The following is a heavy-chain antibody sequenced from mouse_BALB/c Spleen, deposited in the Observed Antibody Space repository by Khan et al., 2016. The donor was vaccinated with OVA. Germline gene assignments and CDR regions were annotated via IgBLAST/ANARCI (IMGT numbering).Heavy chain of an antibody. CDR1: GYTFTDYI. J-gene: IGHJ3*01. CDR3: VRSGYGSFAY. CDR2: IYPDNGDT. Sequence: VQLKQSGPELVKPGASVKISCRSSGYTFTDYIMDWVMQSHGKSLEWIGYIYPDNGDTGYNQKFKTKATLTVDISSSTTYMDLRSLTSEDAAVYYCVRSGYGSFAYWGQGTLVTVSA. V-gene: IGHV1S29*02. D-gene: IGHD1-2*01.